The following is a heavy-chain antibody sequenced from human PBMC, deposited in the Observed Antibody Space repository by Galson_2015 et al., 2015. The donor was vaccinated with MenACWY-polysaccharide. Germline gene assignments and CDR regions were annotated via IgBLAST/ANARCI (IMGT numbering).Heavy chain of an antibody. D-gene: IGHD3-3*01. Sequence: CAISGDSVSSNSGSWLWVRQSPSRGLEWLGRTYYRSKWYSYYGASVKGRITINPDTSKNQFSLQLNSVTPEDTAVYYCAKDSTDFWSVAGRFDHWGQGTLVTVSS. J-gene: IGHJ5*02. CDR3: AKDSTDFWSVAGRFDH. CDR1: GDSVSSNSGS. CDR2: TYYRSKWYS. V-gene: IGHV6-1*01.